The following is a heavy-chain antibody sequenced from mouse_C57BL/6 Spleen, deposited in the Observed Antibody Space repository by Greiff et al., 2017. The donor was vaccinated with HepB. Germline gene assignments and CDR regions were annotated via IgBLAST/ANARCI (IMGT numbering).Heavy chain of an antibody. CDR1: GYTFTSYW. D-gene: IGHD1-1*01. CDR2: IYPGSGST. V-gene: IGHV1-55*01. Sequence: VQLQQSGAELVKPGASVKMSCKASGYTFTSYWITWVKQRPGQGLEWIGDIYPGSGSTNYNEKFKSKATLTVDTSSSTAYMQLSSLTSEDSAVYYGARSDYYGSRSYYFDYWGQGTTLTVSS. J-gene: IGHJ2*01. CDR3: ARSDYYGSRSYYFDY.